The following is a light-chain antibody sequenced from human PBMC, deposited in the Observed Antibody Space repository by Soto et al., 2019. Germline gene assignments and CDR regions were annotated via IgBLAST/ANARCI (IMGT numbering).Light chain of an antibody. CDR1: SSDIGSYNV. J-gene: IGLJ1*01. V-gene: IGLV2-23*02. CDR2: EVD. CDR3: CSYARSTTFV. Sequence: QSLLTQPASVSGSPGQSITISCTGTSSDIGSYNVVSWYQQHPGTAPKLMIYEVDKRPSGVSHRFSGSKSGNTASLTISGLQSEDEADYYCCSYARSTTFVFGGGTKVTVL.